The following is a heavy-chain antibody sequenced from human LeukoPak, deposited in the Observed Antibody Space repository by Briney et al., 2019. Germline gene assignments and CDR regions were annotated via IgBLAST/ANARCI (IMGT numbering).Heavy chain of an antibody. CDR1: GFTVSSNY. V-gene: IGHV3-66*04. CDR3: ARLPAYCSSTGCYYDY. Sequence: PGGSLRLSCAASGFTVSSNYMSWVRQAPGKGLEWVSVIYSGGSTYYADSVKGRFTISRDNSKNTLYLQMNSLRAEDTAVYYCARLPAYCSSTGCYYDYWGQGTLVTVSS. D-gene: IGHD2-2*01. CDR2: IYSGGST. J-gene: IGHJ4*02.